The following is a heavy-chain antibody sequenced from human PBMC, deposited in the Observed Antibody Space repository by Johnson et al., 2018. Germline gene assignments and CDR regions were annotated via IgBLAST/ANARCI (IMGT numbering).Heavy chain of an antibody. CDR3: ASRNSSGYYYGAFDI. V-gene: IGHV3-9*01. J-gene: IGHJ3*02. Sequence: VQLVQSGGGVVQPGRSXRLSCAASGFTFSSYGMHWVRQAPGKGLEWVSGISWNSGTIGYADSVKGRFTVSRDNAKNSLYLQMNSLRAEDTAVYYCASRNSSGYYYGAFDIWGQGTMVTVSS. CDR2: ISWNSGTI. CDR1: GFTFSSYG. D-gene: IGHD3-22*01.